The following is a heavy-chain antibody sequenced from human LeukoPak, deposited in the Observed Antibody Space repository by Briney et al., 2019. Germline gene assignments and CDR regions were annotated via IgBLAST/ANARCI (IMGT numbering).Heavy chain of an antibody. D-gene: IGHD3-10*01. V-gene: IGHV3-21*01. CDR1: GFTFSSYS. Sequence: GGSLRLSCAASGFTFSSYSMNWVRQAPGKGLEWVSSISSSSSYIYYADSVKGRFTISRDNAKNSLYLQMNSLRAEDTAVYYCARSPPVRGVIPFDHWGQGTLVTVSS. J-gene: IGHJ4*02. CDR3: ARSPPVRGVIPFDH. CDR2: ISSSSSYI.